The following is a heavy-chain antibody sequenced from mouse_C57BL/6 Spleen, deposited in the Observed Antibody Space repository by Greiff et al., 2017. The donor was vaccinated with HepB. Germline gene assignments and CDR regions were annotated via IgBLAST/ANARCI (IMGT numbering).Heavy chain of an antibody. J-gene: IGHJ1*03. V-gene: IGHV7-1*01. CDR3: ARDAYYYYGSNDWYFDV. D-gene: IGHD1-1*01. CDR1: GFTFSDFY. CDR2: SRNKANDYTT. Sequence: EVQVVESGGGLVQSGRSLRLSCATSGFTFSDFYMEWVRQAPGKGLEWIAASRNKANDYTTEYSASVKGRFIVSRDTSQSILYLQMNALRAEDTAICYCARDAYYYYGSNDWYFDVWGTGTTVTVSS.